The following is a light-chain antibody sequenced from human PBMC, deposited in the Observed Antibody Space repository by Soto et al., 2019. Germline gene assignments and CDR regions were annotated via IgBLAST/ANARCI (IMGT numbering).Light chain of an antibody. J-gene: IGLJ2*01. CDR3: GTWDSSLSAVV. Sequence: QSVLTQPPSVSVAPGQMVTISCSGSTSNIGSNFVSWYQHLPGTAPKLLIYDNDKRPSGIPGRFSGSKSGASASLGITGLQSGDEADYYCGTWDSSLSAVVFGGGTQLTVL. V-gene: IGLV1-51*01. CDR1: TSNIGSNF. CDR2: DND.